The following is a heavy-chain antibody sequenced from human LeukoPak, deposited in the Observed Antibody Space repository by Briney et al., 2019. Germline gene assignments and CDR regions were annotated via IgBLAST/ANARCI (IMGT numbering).Heavy chain of an antibody. CDR1: GFTVSSNY. J-gene: IGHJ4*02. CDR3: TRYLINIWDFDY. V-gene: IGHV3-66*01. Sequence: PGGSLRLSCAASGFTVSSNYMSWVRQAPGKGLEWVSVIYSGGSTYYAESVKGRFTISRDNSKNTLYLQMNSPRAEDTAVYYCTRYLINIWDFDYWGQGTLVTVSS. D-gene: IGHD3-16*01. CDR2: IYSGGST.